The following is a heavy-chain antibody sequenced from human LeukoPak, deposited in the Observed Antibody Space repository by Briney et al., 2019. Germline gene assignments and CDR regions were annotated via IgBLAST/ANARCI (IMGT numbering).Heavy chain of an antibody. J-gene: IGHJ3*02. CDR3: ARGRDDDAFDI. CDR1: GGSISSYY. V-gene: IGHV4-59*08. D-gene: IGHD2-21*01. CDR2: INYSGST. Sequence: PSETLSLTCTVSGGSISSYYWSWIRQPPGKGLEWIGYINYSGSTNYNPSLKSRVTISVDTSKNQFSLKLSSVTAADTAVYYCARGRDDDAFDIWGQGTMVTVSS.